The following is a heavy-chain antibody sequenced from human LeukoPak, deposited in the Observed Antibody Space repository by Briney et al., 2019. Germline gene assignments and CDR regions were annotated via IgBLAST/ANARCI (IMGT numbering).Heavy chain of an antibody. V-gene: IGHV3-30*10. CDR2: ISYDGGNK. D-gene: IGHD2-15*01. Sequence: PGGSLRLSCAASGFTFSDFAMHWVRQAPGKGLEWVAVISYDGGNKYYTDSVQGRFTISRDNSRNTLFLQMNSLRVEDTAVYYCVRTDCSGGSCYPNFDYWGQGTLVTVSS. CDR3: VRTDCSGGSCYPNFDY. CDR1: GFTFSDFA. J-gene: IGHJ4*02.